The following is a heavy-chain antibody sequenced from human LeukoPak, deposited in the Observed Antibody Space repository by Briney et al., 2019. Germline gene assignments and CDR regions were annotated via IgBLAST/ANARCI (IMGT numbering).Heavy chain of an antibody. CDR3: ARDQSFQQLAQDY. CDR1: GFTVSSNY. Sequence: PGGSLRLSCAASGFTVSSNYMSWVRQAPGKGLEWGSVIYSGGSTYYADSVKGRFTISRDNSKNTLYLQMNSLRAEDTAVYYCARDQSFQQLAQDYWGQGTLVTVSS. J-gene: IGHJ4*02. CDR2: IYSGGST. V-gene: IGHV3-66*02. D-gene: IGHD6-6*01.